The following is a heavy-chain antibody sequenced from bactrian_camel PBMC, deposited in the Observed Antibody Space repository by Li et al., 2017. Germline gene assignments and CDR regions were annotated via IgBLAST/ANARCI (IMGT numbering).Heavy chain of an antibody. Sequence: HVQLVESGGGSVQAGGSLRLSCEATQYGGLLAYMAWFRQAPGKERERVATIVSAGSTTYTDSVKGRFTISKDNAKNTLYLQLNNLDTEDTAIYYCAADPAPPRWWSPLDFSNWGQGTQVTVS. CDR1: QYGGLLAY. V-gene: IGHV3S53*01. J-gene: IGHJ6*01. D-gene: IGHD7*01. CDR2: IVSAGST. CDR3: AADPAPPRWWSPLDFSN.